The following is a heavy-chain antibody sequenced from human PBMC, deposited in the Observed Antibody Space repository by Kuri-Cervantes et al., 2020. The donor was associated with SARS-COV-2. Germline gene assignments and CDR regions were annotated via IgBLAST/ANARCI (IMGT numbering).Heavy chain of an antibody. CDR3: AGGGHSYGYEGYYYYMDV. V-gene: IGHV4-38-2*01. Sequence: SQTLSHTCAVPVYSITSGYYWGWIRQPPGKGLEWIGVIYYSGSTNYNPSLKSRVTISVDTSKNQFSLKLSSVTAADTAVYYCAGGGHSYGYEGYYYYMDVWGKGTTVTVSS. J-gene: IGHJ6*03. CDR1: VYSITSGYY. D-gene: IGHD5-18*01. CDR2: IYYSGST.